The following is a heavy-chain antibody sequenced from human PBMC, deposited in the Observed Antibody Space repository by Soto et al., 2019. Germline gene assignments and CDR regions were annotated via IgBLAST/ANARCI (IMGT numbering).Heavy chain of an antibody. CDR1: GASVSSGPYY. J-gene: IGHJ4*02. CDR2: IYNIGIT. D-gene: IGHD4-4*01. V-gene: IGHV4-61*01. Sequence: QVQLQESGPGLVKSSETLSLTRTVSGASVSSGPYYWSWIRQPPGKGLEWIGYIYNIGITKYNPSLKSRVTIFVDTSKNEFSLKLRSVTAADTALYYCARVRYSHYGDYWGQGTLVTVSA. CDR3: ARVRYSHYGDY.